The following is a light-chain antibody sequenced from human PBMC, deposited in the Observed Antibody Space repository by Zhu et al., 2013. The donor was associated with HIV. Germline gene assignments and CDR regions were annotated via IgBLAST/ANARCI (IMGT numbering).Light chain of an antibody. J-gene: IGKJ1*01. CDR3: QQYNSYSWT. V-gene: IGKV1-5*03. Sequence: DIQMTQSPSTLSASVGDRVTITCRASQSISSSLAWYQQKPGKAPKLLIYEASSLEGGVPSRFSGSGSGTEFTLTISSLQPDDFATYYCQQYNSYSWTFGQGTKVEIK. CDR2: EAS. CDR1: QSISSS.